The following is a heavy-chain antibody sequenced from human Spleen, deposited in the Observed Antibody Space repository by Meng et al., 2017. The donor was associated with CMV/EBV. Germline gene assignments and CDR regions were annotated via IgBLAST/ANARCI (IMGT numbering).Heavy chain of an antibody. J-gene: IGHJ1*01. D-gene: IGHD6-13*01. CDR1: GGTFSSYT. V-gene: IGHV1-69*02. CDR3: ARGPRIVAAGNIGYFQH. Sequence: SVKVSCKASGGTFSSYTISWVRQAPGQGLEWMGRIIPILGVANYAQNFQGRVTMTTDTSTNTVYMEMRSLRSQDTAVYYCARGPRIVAAGNIGYFQHWGQGTLVTVSS. CDR2: IIPILGVA.